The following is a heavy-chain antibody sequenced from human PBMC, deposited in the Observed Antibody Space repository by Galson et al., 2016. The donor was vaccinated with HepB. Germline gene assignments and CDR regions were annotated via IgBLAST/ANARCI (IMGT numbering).Heavy chain of an antibody. CDR3: ARGLGMIFGVVITDYYYYGMDV. V-gene: IGHV1-69*13. CDR2: IIPIFGTA. J-gene: IGHJ6*02. D-gene: IGHD3-3*01. CDR1: GGTFSSYA. Sequence: SVKVSCKASGGTFSSYAISWVRQAPGQGLEWMGGIIPIFGTANYAQKFQGRVTITADESTSTAYMELSSLRSEDTAAYYCARGLGMIFGVVITDYYYYGMDVWGQGTTVTVSS.